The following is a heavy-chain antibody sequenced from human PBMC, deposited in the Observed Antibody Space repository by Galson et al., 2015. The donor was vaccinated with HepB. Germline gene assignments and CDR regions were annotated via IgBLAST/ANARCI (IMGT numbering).Heavy chain of an antibody. D-gene: IGHD3-3*01. CDR1: GFTFSSYW. CDR3: ARAGDFWSGYYINWYFDL. V-gene: IGHV3-7*03. J-gene: IGHJ2*01. Sequence: SLRLSCAASGFTFSSYWMSWVRQAPGKGLEWVANIKQDGSEKYYVDSVKGRFTISRDNAKNSLYLQMNSLRAEDTAVYYCARAGDFWSGYYINWYFDLWGRGTLVTVSS. CDR2: IKQDGSEK.